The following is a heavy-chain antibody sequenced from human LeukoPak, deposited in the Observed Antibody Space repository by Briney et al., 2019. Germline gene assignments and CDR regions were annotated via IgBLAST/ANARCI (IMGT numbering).Heavy chain of an antibody. CDR1: GGSISSYY. J-gene: IGHJ4*02. V-gene: IGHV4-59*01. Sequence: SETLSLTCNVPGGSISSYYWSWIRQPPGKGLEWIGYIYYSGSTNYNPSLKSRVTISVDTSKSQFSLNLSSVTAADTAVYYCATGYYYDSSGFFDYWGQGTLVTVSS. D-gene: IGHD3-22*01. CDR3: ATGYYYDSSGFFDY. CDR2: IYYSGST.